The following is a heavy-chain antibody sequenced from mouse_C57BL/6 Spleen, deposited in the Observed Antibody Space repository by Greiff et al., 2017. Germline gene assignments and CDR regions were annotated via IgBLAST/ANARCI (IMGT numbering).Heavy chain of an antibody. V-gene: IGHV1-26*01. CDR1: GYTFTDYY. D-gene: IGHD1-1*01. CDR2: INPNNGGT. CDR3: ASLLITTVVATDAMDY. J-gene: IGHJ4*01. Sequence: EVQLQQSGPELVKPGASVKISCKASGYTFTDYYINWVKQSHGKSLEWIGDINPNNGGTSYNQKFKGKATLTVDKSSSTAYMELRSLTSEDSAVYYCASLLITTVVATDAMDYWGQGTSVTVSS.